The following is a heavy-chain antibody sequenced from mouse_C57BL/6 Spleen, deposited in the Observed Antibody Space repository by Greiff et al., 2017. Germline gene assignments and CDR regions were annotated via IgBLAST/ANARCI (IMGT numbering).Heavy chain of an antibody. CDR1: GFTFSSYG. CDR2: ISSGGSYT. CDR3: ARGDAWFAY. J-gene: IGHJ3*01. V-gene: IGHV5-6*01. Sequence: EVQVVESGGDLVKPGGSLKLSCAASGFTFSSYGMSWVRQTPDKRLEWVATISSGGSYTYYPDSVKGRFTISRDNAKNTLYLQMSSLKSEDTAMYYCARGDAWFAYWGQGTLVTVSA.